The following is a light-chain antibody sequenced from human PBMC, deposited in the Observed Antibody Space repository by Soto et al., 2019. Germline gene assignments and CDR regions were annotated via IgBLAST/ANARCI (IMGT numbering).Light chain of an antibody. CDR2: AAS. V-gene: IGKV3-15*01. CDR3: QQYDWHPLT. Sequence: EIVLTQSPDTLSLSPGERGSLFCRASETVRSNLAWYHQKPGQAPRLLIYAASTRDTGVPARFSGSGSGTEFTLSISRLQSEDFEVYYCQQYDWHPLTFGGGIKVDIK. J-gene: IGKJ4*01. CDR1: ETVRSN.